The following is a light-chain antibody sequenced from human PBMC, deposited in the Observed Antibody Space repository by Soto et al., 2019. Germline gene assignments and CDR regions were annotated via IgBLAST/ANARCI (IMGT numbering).Light chain of an antibody. Sequence: VSPGERATLSCRASQSVNSNLVWYQQKPGQAPRLLIYGASTRATGIPGRFSGSGYGTEFTLTISSLQSEDFAVYYCQQYNNWLWTFGQGTKVEIK. CDR2: GAS. CDR3: QQYNNWLWT. CDR1: QSVNSN. J-gene: IGKJ1*01. V-gene: IGKV3-15*01.